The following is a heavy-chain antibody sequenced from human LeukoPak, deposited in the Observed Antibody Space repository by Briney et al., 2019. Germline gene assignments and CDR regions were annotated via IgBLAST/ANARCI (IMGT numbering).Heavy chain of an antibody. V-gene: IGHV3-15*07. D-gene: IGHD7-27*01. CDR3: TTEPGDSYYYYGMDV. Sequence: GGSLRLSCAASGFTFSNAWMNWVRQAPGKGLEWVGRIKSKTDGGTTDYAAPVKGRFTISRDDSKNTLYLQMNSLKTEDTAVYYCTTEPGDSYYYYGMDVWGQGTTVTVSS. J-gene: IGHJ6*02. CDR1: GFTFSNAW. CDR2: IKSKTDGGTT.